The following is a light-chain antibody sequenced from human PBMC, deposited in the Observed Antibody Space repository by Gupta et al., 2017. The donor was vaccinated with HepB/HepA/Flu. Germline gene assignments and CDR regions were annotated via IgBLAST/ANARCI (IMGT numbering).Light chain of an antibody. CDR1: QSVSGNY. CDR3: QEDDNSLT. J-gene: IGKJ4*01. CDR2: GAA. Sequence: EIVLTQSPGTLSLSPGERGTLSCRASQSVSGNYLAWYQQEPGQAPRLLIYGAANNATGITVRFSDSGYERDFTLTSSRRENKDFAVYYGQEDDNSLTFGGGTKMDIK. V-gene: IGKV3-20*01.